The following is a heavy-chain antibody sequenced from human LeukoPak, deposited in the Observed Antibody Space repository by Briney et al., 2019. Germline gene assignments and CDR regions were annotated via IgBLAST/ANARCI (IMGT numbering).Heavy chain of an antibody. CDR2: IYHTGTT. CDR3: ARLDSGDHGNIPH. CDR1: GGSLSPYY. J-gene: IGHJ1*01. V-gene: IGHV4-59*08. D-gene: IGHD1-26*01. Sequence: SETLSLTCTLSGGSLSPYYWTWIRKPPGKGREWIGYIYHTGTTRYNPSLNSRVTISVETSKNQFSLRLNSVTAADTAIYYCARLDSGDHGNIPHWGQGTLVIVSS.